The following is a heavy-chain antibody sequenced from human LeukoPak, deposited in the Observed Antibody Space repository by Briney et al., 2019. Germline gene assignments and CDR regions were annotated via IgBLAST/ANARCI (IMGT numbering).Heavy chain of an antibody. V-gene: IGHV1-46*01. CDR1: GYNFSGHY. J-gene: IGHJ6*03. Sequence: ASVKVSCKASGYNFSGHYMHWVRQAPGQGLEWMGIINPSGGSTSYAQKFQGRVTMTRDMSTSTVYMELSSLRSEDTAVYYCAREYSSSWYGGRRDYYYYYMDVWGKGTTVTVSS. CDR3: AREYSSSWYGGRRDYYYYYMDV. D-gene: IGHD6-13*01. CDR2: INPSGGST.